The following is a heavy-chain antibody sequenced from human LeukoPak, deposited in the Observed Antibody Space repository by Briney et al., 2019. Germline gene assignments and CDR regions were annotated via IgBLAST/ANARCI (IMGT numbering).Heavy chain of an antibody. J-gene: IGHJ4*02. V-gene: IGHV3-23*01. CDR1: GFTFSSYP. CDR2: ISTDSTYT. D-gene: IGHD2-15*01. CDR3: AKGEGYCGGGTCYRYFDS. Sequence: GGSLRLSCAASGFTFSSYPMSWVRQAHGKGLGWVAIISTDSTYTFYAHSVKGRFTISRDNSKDTLYLQMSSLRVEDTAVYFCAKGEGYCGGGTCYRYFDSWGQGTLVTVSS.